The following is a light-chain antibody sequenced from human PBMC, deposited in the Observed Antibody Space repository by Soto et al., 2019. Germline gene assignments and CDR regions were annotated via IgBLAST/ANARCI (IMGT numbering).Light chain of an antibody. J-gene: IGKJ5*01. CDR1: QSISSW. CDR3: LQANTFPIT. CDR2: DAS. V-gene: IGKV1-5*01. Sequence: DIQMAPSPFTLSASVGDRVTIPCRASQSISSWLAWYQQKPGKAPKLLIYDASSLESGVPSRFSGSGSGTDFTLTISSLQPEDFATYYCLQANTFPITFGQGTRLEIK.